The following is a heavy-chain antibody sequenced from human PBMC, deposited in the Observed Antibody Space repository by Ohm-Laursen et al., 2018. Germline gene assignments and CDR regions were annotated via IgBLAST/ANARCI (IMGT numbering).Heavy chain of an antibody. CDR1: GFTFDDYA. CDR2: ISWNSGSI. Sequence: SLRLPCTASGFTFDDYAMHWVRQAPGKGLEWVSGISWNSGSIGYADSVKGRFTISRDNAKNSLYLQMNSLRAEDTALYYCARVSRGTLQSPWGQGTLVTVSS. D-gene: IGHD5-24*01. V-gene: IGHV3-9*01. J-gene: IGHJ5*02. CDR3: ARVSRGTLQSP.